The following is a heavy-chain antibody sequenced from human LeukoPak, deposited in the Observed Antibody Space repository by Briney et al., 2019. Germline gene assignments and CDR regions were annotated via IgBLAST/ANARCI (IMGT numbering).Heavy chain of an antibody. D-gene: IGHD4-17*01. V-gene: IGHV4-59*12. CDR2: IYYSGST. Sequence: SETLSLTCTVSGGSISSYYWSWIRQPPGKGLEWIGYIYYSGSTNYNPSLKSRVTISVDTSKNQFSLKLSSVTAADTAVYYCARARDGDFDYWGQGTLVTVSS. CDR3: ARARDGDFDY. CDR1: GGSISSYY. J-gene: IGHJ4*02.